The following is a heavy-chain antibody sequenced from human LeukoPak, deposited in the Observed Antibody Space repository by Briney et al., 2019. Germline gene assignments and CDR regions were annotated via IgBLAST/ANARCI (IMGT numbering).Heavy chain of an antibody. D-gene: IGHD3/OR15-3a*01. CDR2: IYYSGNT. CDR3: ARQTGSGLFILP. J-gene: IGHJ4*02. V-gene: IGHV4-39*01. CDR1: GVSISGSNSY. Sequence: SETLSLTCAVSGVSISGSNSYWVWIRQPPGKGREWIGSIYYSGNTYYNPSLKPHLSISIDTSKNHFPLTLTSVTAADMAVYYCARQTGSGLFILPGGQGTLVTVSS.